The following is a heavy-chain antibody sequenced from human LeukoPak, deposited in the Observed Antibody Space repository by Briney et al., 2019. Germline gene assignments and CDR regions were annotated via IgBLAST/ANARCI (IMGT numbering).Heavy chain of an antibody. CDR3: VRDWGYDSSGYWQKYFDS. V-gene: IGHV3-74*01. D-gene: IGHD3-22*01. CDR2: INHEGSST. Sequence: GSLRLSCATSGFTFSTFWMHWVRQAPGKGLVWVSRINHEGSSTNYADSVKGRFTISRDNAKNTLHLQMNSLRAEDTAVYYCVRDWGYDSSGYWQKYFDSWGQGTLVTVSS. J-gene: IGHJ4*02. CDR1: GFTFSTFW.